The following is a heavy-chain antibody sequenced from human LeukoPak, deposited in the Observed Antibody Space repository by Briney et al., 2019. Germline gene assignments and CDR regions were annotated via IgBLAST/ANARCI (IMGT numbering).Heavy chain of an antibody. J-gene: IGHJ5*02. CDR1: GYTFTGYY. CDR3: AREGSSAINTNWFDP. Sequence: ASVKVSCKASGYTFTGYYMHWVRQAPGQGLEWMGWINPDSGATDYAQKFQGRVTLTRDTSITTAYMEPSRLTSDDTAVYYCAREGSSAINTNWFDPWGQGTLVAVSS. CDR2: INPDSGAT. V-gene: IGHV1-2*02. D-gene: IGHD5-12*01.